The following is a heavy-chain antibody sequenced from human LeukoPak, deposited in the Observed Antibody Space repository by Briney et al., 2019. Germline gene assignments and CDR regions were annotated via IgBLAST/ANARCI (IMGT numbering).Heavy chain of an antibody. Sequence: SETLSLTCTVSGGSMSSYYWGWIRQPPGKGLEWIGSIYYSGSTYYNPSLKSRVTISVDTSKNQFSLKLSSVTAADTAVYYCARQEQQLVDYWGQGTLVTVSS. CDR3: ARQEQQLVDY. CDR2: IYYSGST. D-gene: IGHD6-13*01. J-gene: IGHJ4*02. CDR1: GGSMSSYY. V-gene: IGHV4-39*01.